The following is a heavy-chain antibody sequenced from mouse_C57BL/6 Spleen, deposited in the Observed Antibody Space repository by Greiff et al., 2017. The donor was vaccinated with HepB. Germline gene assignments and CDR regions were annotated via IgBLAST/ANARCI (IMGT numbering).Heavy chain of an antibody. D-gene: IGHD2-12*01. V-gene: IGHV1-50*01. J-gene: IGHJ1*03. CDR2: IDPSDSYN. CDR1: GYTFTSYW. Sequence: VQLQQPGAELVKPGASVKLSCKASGYTFTSYWMQWVKQRPGQGLEWIGEIDPSDSYNNYNQKFKGKATLTVDTSSSTAYMQRSSLTSEDSAVYYCARGGTYYRYFDVWGTGTTVTVSS. CDR3: ARGGTYYRYFDV.